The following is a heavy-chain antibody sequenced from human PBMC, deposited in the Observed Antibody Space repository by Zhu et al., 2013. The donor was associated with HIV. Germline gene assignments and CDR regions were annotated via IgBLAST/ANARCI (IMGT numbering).Heavy chain of an antibody. Sequence: QVQLVQSGAEVKKPGASVKISCKTSGFIATTYYIHWVRQAPGQGLEWMGIINPTGGSTAYAQKFQGRLTVTRDTSTSTVYMDLGSLRSDDTAVYYCANVLATGFDYWGQGTLVTVSS. D-gene: IGHD3-16*01. CDR2: INPTGGST. CDR1: GFIATTYY. CDR3: ANVLATGFDY. J-gene: IGHJ4*02. V-gene: IGHV1-46*01.